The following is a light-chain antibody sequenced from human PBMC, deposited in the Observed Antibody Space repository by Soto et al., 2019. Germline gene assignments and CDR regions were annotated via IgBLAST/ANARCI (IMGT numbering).Light chain of an antibody. CDR3: QQRSNWPPLT. J-gene: IGKJ5*01. CDR1: QSVSSY. Sequence: EIVLTQSPATLSLSPGERATLSCKASQSVSSYLAWYQHKPGQAPRLLIYDASNRATGIPARFSGSGSGTDFTLTIRSLEPEDFAVYYCQQRSNWPPLTFGQGTRLEIK. V-gene: IGKV3-11*01. CDR2: DAS.